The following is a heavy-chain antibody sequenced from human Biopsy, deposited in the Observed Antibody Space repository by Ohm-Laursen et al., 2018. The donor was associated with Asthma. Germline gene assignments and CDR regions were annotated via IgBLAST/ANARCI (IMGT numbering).Heavy chain of an antibody. J-gene: IGHJ4*02. V-gene: IGHV3-30*18. CDR2: ISFDGSNK. D-gene: IGHD1-26*01. Sequence: SLRLSCAASGFTFSNYGMHWVRQAPGKGLEWVAVISFDGSNKDYADSVKGRLTISRDNSKNTLHLEMNSLRVEDTAVYYCPKDVFPGWELRRGPDYWGQGTRVTVSS. CDR1: GFTFSNYG. CDR3: PKDVFPGWELRRGPDY.